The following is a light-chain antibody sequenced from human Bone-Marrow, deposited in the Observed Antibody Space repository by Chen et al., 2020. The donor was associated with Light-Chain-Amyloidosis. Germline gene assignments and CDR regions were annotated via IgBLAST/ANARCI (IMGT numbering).Light chain of an antibody. J-gene: IGLJ3*02. CDR1: SGSIATNY. Sequence: NFMLPQSHSVSESPGKTVIISCTRSSGSIATNYVQWYQQRPGSSPTTVIYEDDQRPSGVPDRFSGSIDRSSNSASLTISGLKTEDEADYYCQSYQGSSQGVFGGGTKLTVL. CDR2: EDD. V-gene: IGLV6-57*01. CDR3: QSYQGSSQGV.